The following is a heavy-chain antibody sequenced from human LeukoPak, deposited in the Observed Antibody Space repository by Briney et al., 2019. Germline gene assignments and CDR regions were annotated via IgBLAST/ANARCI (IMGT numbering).Heavy chain of an antibody. CDR3: ARDEHQYFHASSGRFDY. D-gene: IGHD6-19*01. Sequence: GGSLRLSCAASGFTVSSNYMSWVRQAPGKGLEWVANTKQDGSEKYYVGSVRGRFTISRDNAKNSLYLQMNSLRAEDTAVYYCARDEHQYFHASSGRFDYWGQGILVTVSS. CDR1: GFTVSSNY. J-gene: IGHJ4*02. V-gene: IGHV3-7*04. CDR2: TKQDGSEK.